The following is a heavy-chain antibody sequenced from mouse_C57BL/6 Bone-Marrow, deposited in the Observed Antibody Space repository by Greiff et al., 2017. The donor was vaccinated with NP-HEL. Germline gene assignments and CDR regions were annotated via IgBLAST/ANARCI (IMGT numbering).Heavy chain of an antibody. J-gene: IGHJ3*01. D-gene: IGHD2-12*01. CDR3: ARHAVTGDSPAWFAY. CDR2: INSDGGST. V-gene: IGHV5-2*01. Sequence: DVHLVESGGGLVQPGESLKLSCESNEYEFPSHDMSWVRKTQEKRLELVAAINSDGGSTYYPDTMERRFIISRDNTKKTLYLQMSSLRSEDTALYYCARHAVTGDSPAWFAYWGQGTLVTVSA. CDR1: EYEFPSHD.